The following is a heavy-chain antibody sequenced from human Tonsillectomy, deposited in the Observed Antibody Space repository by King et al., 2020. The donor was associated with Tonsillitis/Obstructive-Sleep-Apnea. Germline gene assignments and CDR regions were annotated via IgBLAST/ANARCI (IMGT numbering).Heavy chain of an antibody. Sequence: NLKESGPTLVKPTQTLTLTCTFSGFSFSTSGVGVGWIRQPPGEALEWLALIYWDDDERYSPSLKSRLTITKDTSKNQVVLTMTNMDPVDTATYYCAHSPPRVDWLLWYYFDYWGQGTLVTVSS. CDR1: GFSFSTSGVG. CDR3: AHSPPRVDWLLWYYFDY. CDR2: IYWDDDE. J-gene: IGHJ4*02. D-gene: IGHD3-9*01. V-gene: IGHV2-5*02.